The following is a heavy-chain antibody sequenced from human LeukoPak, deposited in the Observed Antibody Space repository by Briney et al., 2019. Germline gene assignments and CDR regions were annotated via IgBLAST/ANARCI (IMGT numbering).Heavy chain of an antibody. CDR1: GFTFSSYA. D-gene: IGHD2-2*01. Sequence: GGSLRLSCAASGFTFSSYAMSWVRQAPGKGLEWVSAISGSGGSTYYADSVKGRFTISRDNSKNTLNLQMNSLGAEDTAVYYCAKDRHCSSASCSYYFDYWGQGTLVTVPS. CDR3: AKDRHCSSASCSYYFDY. CDR2: ISGSGGST. V-gene: IGHV3-23*01. J-gene: IGHJ4*02.